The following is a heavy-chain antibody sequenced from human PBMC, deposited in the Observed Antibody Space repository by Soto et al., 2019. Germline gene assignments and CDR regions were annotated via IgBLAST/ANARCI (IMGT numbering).Heavy chain of an antibody. V-gene: IGHV4-59*01. J-gene: IGHJ6*02. D-gene: IGHD3-3*01. CDR3: ARGALFAYYYYGMDV. Sequence: SETLSLTCTVSGGSISSYYWSWIRQPPGKGLEWIGYIYYSGSTNYNPSIKSRVTISVDTSKNQFSLKLSSVTAADTAVFYCARGALFAYYYYGMDVWGQGTTVTVSS. CDR2: IYYSGST. CDR1: GGSISSYY.